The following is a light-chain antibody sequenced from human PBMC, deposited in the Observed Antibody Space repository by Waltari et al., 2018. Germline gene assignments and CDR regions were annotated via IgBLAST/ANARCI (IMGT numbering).Light chain of an antibody. CDR2: DVN. Sequence: QSALTQPPSATGSPGQSVTISCTGTNSDVGTSTYVSWYQHRAGKAPKLIIFDVNKRPSGVPDRFSGSRSENTASLTVSGLQAEDEADYYCSSYAGNNISLFGGGTKLTVL. V-gene: IGLV2-8*01. CDR1: NSDVGTSTY. CDR3: SSYAGNNISL. J-gene: IGLJ2*01.